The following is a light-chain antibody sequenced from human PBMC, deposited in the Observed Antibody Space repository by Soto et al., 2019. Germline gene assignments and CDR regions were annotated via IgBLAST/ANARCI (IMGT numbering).Light chain of an antibody. V-gene: IGKV1-39*01. CDR3: QQSFNNPRT. J-gene: IGKJ1*01. Sequence: DIQMTQSPSSLSASVGDRVTITCRASQGIANYLNWYQQKPGKAPKLLIYGASSLQSGVPSKFNGSGSRTDFTLTISSLQPEDFENYYCQQSFNNPRTFGQGTKVEFK. CDR2: GAS. CDR1: QGIANY.